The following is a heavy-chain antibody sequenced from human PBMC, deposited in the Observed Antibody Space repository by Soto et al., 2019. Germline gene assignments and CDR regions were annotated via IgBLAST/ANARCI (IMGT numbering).Heavy chain of an antibody. CDR2: IGAYNGNT. J-gene: IGHJ6*03. CDR1: GYTFTSYG. D-gene: IGHD3-3*01. Sequence: ASVKVSCKASGYTFTSYGISWVRQAPGQGLEWMGWIGAYNGNTNYAQKLQGRVTMTTDTSTSTAYMELRSLRSDDTAVYYCARDTTGIFGVVVNPESNYYYMDVGGKGTTVTAPS. V-gene: IGHV1-18*01. CDR3: ARDTTGIFGVVVNPESNYYYMDV.